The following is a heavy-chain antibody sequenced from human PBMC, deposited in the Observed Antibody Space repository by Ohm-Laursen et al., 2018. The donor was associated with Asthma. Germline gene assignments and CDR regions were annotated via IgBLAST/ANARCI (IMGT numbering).Heavy chain of an antibody. CDR3: ARDVMEWYLPAFDF. D-gene: IGHD3-3*01. CDR2: ISSSGSSI. Sequence: SLRLSCAASGFSFSSYSMNWVRQAPGKGLEWVSFISSSGSSIYYADSVKGRFTISRDNAKNSLYLQMNSLRAEDTAVYYCARDVMEWYLPAFDFWGQGTLVTVSS. J-gene: IGHJ4*02. CDR1: GFSFSSYS. V-gene: IGHV3-21*01.